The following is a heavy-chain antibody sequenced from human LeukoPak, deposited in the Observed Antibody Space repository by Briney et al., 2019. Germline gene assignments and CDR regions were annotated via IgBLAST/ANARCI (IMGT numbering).Heavy chain of an antibody. V-gene: IGHV3-48*01. CDR2: ISSSSSTI. J-gene: IGHJ4*02. CDR3: VRDSQVGDTADLGY. D-gene: IGHD1-26*01. CDR1: GVTFNSYT. Sequence: GGSLRLSCEASGVTFNSYTMNWVRQAPGKGLEWVSYISSSSSTIYYADSVKGRFTISRDNAKNSLYLQMNSLRAEDTAVYYCVRDSQVGDTADLGYWGQGTLVTVSS.